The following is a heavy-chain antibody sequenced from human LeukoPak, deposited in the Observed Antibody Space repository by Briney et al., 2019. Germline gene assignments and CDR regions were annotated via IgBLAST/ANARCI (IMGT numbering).Heavy chain of an antibody. V-gene: IGHV4-39*07. D-gene: IGHD2-2*01. Sequence: PSETLSLTCTVSGGSISSSSYYWGWIRQPPGKGLEWIGSIYYSGSTYYNPSLKSRVTISVDTSKNQFSLKLSSVTAADTAVYYCARVGIVVVPAAGTFDPWGQGTLVTVSS. J-gene: IGHJ5*02. CDR2: IYYSGST. CDR1: GGSISSSSYY. CDR3: ARVGIVVVPAAGTFDP.